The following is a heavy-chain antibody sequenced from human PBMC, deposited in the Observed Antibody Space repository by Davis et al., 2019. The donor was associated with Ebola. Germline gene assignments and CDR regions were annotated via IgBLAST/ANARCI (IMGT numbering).Heavy chain of an antibody. V-gene: IGHV3-23*01. CDR3: AKDGGIKSSLDY. CDR1: VITFSSYA. J-gene: IGHJ4*02. Sequence: PGGSLRLSCADSVITFSSYAMTWVRQAPGKGLEWVSAISGSGGTTYYADSVKGRFTISRDNSKNTLYLQMNSLRAEDTAVYYCAKDGGIKSSLDYWGQGTLVTVSS. CDR2: ISGSGGTT. D-gene: IGHD3-16*01.